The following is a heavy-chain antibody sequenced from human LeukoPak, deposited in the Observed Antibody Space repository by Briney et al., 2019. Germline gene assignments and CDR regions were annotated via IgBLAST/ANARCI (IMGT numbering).Heavy chain of an antibody. Sequence: SETLSLTCTVSGGSISSYYWSWIRQPPGKGLEWIGYIYYSGSTNYNPSLKSRVTISVDTSKNQFSLKLSSVTAADTAVYYCARDSTMVRGVGIDYWGQGTLVTVSS. D-gene: IGHD3-10*01. V-gene: IGHV4-59*01. J-gene: IGHJ4*02. CDR3: ARDSTMVRGVGIDY. CDR1: GGSISSYY. CDR2: IYYSGST.